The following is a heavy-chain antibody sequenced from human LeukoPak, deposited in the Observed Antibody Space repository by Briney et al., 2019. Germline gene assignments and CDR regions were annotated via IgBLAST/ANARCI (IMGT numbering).Heavy chain of an antibody. V-gene: IGHV1-2*04. CDR2: INPNSGGT. CDR3: ARDSLYCSGGSCYPSHFDY. CDR1: GYTFTGYY. Sequence: GASVKVSCKASGYTFTGYYMHWVRQAPGQGLEWMGWINPNSGGTNYAQKFQGWVTMTRDTSISTAYMELSRLRSDDTAVYYCARDSLYCSGGSCYPSHFDYWGQGTLVTVSS. J-gene: IGHJ4*02. D-gene: IGHD2-15*01.